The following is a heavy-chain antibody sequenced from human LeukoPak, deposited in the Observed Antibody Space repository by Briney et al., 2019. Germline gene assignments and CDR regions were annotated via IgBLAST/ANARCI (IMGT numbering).Heavy chain of an antibody. Sequence: SETLSLTCTVSGGSISSSGYYWSWIRQHPGKGLEWIGYIYYSGSTYYNPSLKSRVTISVDTSKNQFSLKLSSVTAADTAVYYCARARRELSLDYWGQGTLVTVSS. J-gene: IGHJ4*02. CDR2: IYYSGST. CDR1: GGSISSSGYY. CDR3: ARARRELSLDY. D-gene: IGHD1-26*01. V-gene: IGHV4-31*03.